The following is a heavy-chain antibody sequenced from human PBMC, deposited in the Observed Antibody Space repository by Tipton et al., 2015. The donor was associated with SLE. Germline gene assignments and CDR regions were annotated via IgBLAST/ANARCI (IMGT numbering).Heavy chain of an antibody. CDR2: ISSSSSYI. CDR1: GFTLSSYS. CDR3: ARELYSSSWSVAWYYYMDV. Sequence: SLRLSCAASGFTLSSYSMNWVRQAPGKGLEWVSSISSSSSYIYYADSVKGRFTISRDNAKNSLYLQMNSLRAEDTAVYYCARELYSSSWSVAWYYYMDVWGKGTTVTVSS. V-gene: IGHV3-21*01. J-gene: IGHJ6*03. D-gene: IGHD6-13*01.